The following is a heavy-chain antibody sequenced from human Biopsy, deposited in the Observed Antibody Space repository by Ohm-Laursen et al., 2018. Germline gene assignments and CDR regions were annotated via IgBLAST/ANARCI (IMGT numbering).Heavy chain of an antibody. D-gene: IGHD2-2*01. CDR1: GGSITSSGYW. J-gene: IGHJ6*02. CDR2: VYNSGTT. V-gene: IGHV4-31*11. Sequence: TLSLTCAVSGGSITSSGYWWSWIRQRPGKGLEWIGYVYNSGTTYFNPSLKSRLTISIDTSKNQFSLKLTSVTAADTAVYYCARDKITYCTSTSCDYFGMDVWGQGTTVTVSS. CDR3: ARDKITYCTSTSCDYFGMDV.